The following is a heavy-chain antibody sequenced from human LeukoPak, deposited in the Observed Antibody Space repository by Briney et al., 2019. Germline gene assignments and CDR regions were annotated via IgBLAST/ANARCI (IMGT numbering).Heavy chain of an antibody. CDR3: AKVPLPNYYGSGSYST. CDR1: GFTFSSYA. Sequence: GGSLRLSCAASGFTFSSYAMSWVRQAPGKGLEWVSAISGSGGSTYYADSVKGRFTISRDNSKNTLYLQMNSLRAEDTAVYYCAKVPLPNYYGSGSYSTWGRGTLVTVSS. J-gene: IGHJ5*02. CDR2: ISGSGGST. D-gene: IGHD3-10*01. V-gene: IGHV3-23*01.